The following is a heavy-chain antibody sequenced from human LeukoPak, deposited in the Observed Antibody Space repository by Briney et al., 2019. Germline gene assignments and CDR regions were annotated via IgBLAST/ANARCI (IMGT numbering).Heavy chain of an antibody. D-gene: IGHD1-26*01. V-gene: IGHV1-2*02. Sequence: ASVKVSCKASGYTFTGYYMHWVRQAPGQGLEWMGWINPNSGGTNYAQKFQGRVTMTRDTSISTAYMELSRLRSDDTAVYYCARVSVITQYSGSPDYFASWGQGTLITVSS. CDR2: INPNSGGT. CDR1: GYTFTGYY. CDR3: ARVSVITQYSGSPDYFAS. J-gene: IGHJ4*02.